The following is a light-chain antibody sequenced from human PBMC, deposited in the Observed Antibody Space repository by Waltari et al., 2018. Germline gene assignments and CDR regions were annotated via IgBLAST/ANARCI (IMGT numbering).Light chain of an antibody. CDR2: EVS. V-gene: IGLV2-14*01. Sequence: SCTGTSSDVGGYNYVSWYQQHPGRAPKLLIYEVSNRPSGVSNRFSGSKSGNTASLTISGLQAEDEADYYCSSYTSSISLAFGGGTKLTVL. J-gene: IGLJ2*01. CDR1: SSDVGGYNY. CDR3: SSYTSSISLA.